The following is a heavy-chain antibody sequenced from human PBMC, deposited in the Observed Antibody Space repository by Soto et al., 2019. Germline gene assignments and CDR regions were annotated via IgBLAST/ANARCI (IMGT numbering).Heavy chain of an antibody. J-gene: IGHJ4*02. CDR2: ISYDGSNK. D-gene: IGHD6-13*01. CDR3: AMLGAASGKKYFDY. V-gene: IGHV3-30*04. CDR1: GFTFSSYA. Sequence: GGSLRLSCAASGFTFSSYAMHWVRQAPGKGLEWVAVISYDGSNKYYADSVKGRFTISRDNSKNTLYLQMNSLRAEDTTVYYCAMLGAASGKKYFDYWGQGTLVTVSS.